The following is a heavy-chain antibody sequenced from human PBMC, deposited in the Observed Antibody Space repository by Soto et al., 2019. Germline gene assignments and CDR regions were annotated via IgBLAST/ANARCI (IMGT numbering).Heavy chain of an antibody. CDR2: IFHDGNT. Sequence: SETLSLTCAVSGASIGSGGWWSWVRQPPGKGLEWIAEIFHDGNTNYSPSLKSRVTISVDKSKNQFSLKLSSVTAADTAVYYCARPSAAGFDYWGQGTLVTVSS. J-gene: IGHJ4*02. CDR3: ARPSAAGFDY. D-gene: IGHD6-13*01. V-gene: IGHV4-4*02. CDR1: GASIGSGGW.